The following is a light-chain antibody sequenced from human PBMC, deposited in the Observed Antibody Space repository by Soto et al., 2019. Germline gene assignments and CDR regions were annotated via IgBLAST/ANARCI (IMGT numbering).Light chain of an antibody. J-gene: IGKJ1*01. CDR3: QQYETFSGT. CDR2: AAS. CDR1: QSISSW. Sequence: DIKITQSPSTLSASVGDRVTITCRASQSISSWLAWYQQKPGKAPKLLIYAASSLQRGVPSRFSGSGSGTKFTLTIASLQPDDFATYYCQQYETFSGTFGPGTKVDIK. V-gene: IGKV1-5*01.